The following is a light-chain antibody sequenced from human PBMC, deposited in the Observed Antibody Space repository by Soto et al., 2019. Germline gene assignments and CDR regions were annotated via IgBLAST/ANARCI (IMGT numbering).Light chain of an antibody. J-gene: IGLJ1*01. CDR3: QSYDSSRSYV. CDR2: GNS. CDR1: RTNIGAGYD. Sequence: QSVLTQPPSVSGAPGQRVTISCTGSRTNIGAGYDVHWYQHLPGTTPKLLIYGNSNRPSGVPDRFSGSKSGTSASLAITGLQAEDEADYYCQSYDSSRSYVFGTGTKVTVL. V-gene: IGLV1-40*01.